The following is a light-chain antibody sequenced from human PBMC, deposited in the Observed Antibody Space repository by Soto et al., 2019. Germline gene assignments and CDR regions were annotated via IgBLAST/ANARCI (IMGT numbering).Light chain of an antibody. J-gene: IGKJ1*01. V-gene: IGKV1-27*01. CDR3: QKYNSGPRT. CDR1: QGITNY. Sequence: DIQMTQSPSSLSASVGDRVTISCRASQGITNYLAWYQHKPGRVPKLLIYAASTLQSGVPSRFSGSGSGTDFTLTISSLQPEDVATYYCQKYNSGPRTFGQGTKVEIK. CDR2: AAS.